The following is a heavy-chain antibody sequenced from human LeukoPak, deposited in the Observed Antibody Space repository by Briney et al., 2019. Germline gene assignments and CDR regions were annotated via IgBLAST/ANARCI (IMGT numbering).Heavy chain of an antibody. CDR3: ARLGAGDFDY. V-gene: IGHV1-18*01. J-gene: IGHJ4*02. Sequence: ASVKVSCKASGYTFTSYGIIWVRQAPGQGLEWMGWISAYNGNTNYAQKLQGRVTMTRDTSISTAYMELSRLRSDDTAVYYCARLGAGDFDYWGQGTLVTVSS. CDR1: GYTFTSYG. D-gene: IGHD1-26*01. CDR2: ISAYNGNT.